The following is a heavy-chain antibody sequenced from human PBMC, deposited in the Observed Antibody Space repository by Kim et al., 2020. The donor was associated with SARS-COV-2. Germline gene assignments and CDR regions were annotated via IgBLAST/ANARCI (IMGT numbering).Heavy chain of an antibody. Sequence: YNPSLKSRVTISVDTSKNQFSLKLSSVTAADTAVYYCARSIAAAGAWGIYWGQGTLVTVSS. CDR3: ARSIAAAGAWGIY. J-gene: IGHJ4*02. V-gene: IGHV4-34*01. D-gene: IGHD6-13*01.